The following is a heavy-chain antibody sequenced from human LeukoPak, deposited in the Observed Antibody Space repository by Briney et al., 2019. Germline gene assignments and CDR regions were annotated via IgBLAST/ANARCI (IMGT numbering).Heavy chain of an antibody. CDR1: GNTFTGYY. J-gene: IGHJ5*02. Sequence: ASVTVSCKASGNTFTGYYMHWVRQAPGQGLEWMGWINPDSGGTNYAEKLQGRVTMTRDTSISTAYMELSRLRSDDTAVYYCARGGPPKTWIQLWGWFDPWGQGTLVTVSS. V-gene: IGHV1-2*02. CDR3: ARGGPPKTWIQLWGWFDP. D-gene: IGHD5-18*01. CDR2: INPDSGGT.